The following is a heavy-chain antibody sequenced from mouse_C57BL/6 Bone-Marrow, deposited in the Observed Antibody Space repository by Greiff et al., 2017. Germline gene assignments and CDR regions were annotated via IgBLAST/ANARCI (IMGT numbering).Heavy chain of an antibody. CDR2: IWSGGST. D-gene: IGHD6-2*01. CDR3: ASLASYFDY. Sequence: QVHVKQSGPGLVQPSQSLSITCTVSGFSLTSYGVHWVRQPPGKGLEWLGVIWSGGSTDYNAAFISRLSISKDNSKSQVFFKMNSLQADDTAIYYCASLASYFDYWGQGTTLTVSS. CDR1: GFSLTSYG. V-gene: IGHV2-4*01. J-gene: IGHJ2*01.